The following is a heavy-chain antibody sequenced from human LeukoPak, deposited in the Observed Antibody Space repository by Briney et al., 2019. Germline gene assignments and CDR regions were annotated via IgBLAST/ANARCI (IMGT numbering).Heavy chain of an antibody. V-gene: IGHV4-59*08. J-gene: IGHJ4*02. Sequence: TSETLPLTCAVYGGSFSGYYWGWIRQPPGKGLEWTGYIYYSGSTNYNPSLKSRVTISVDTSKNQFSLKLSSVTAADTAIYYCARAVSGRFDYWGQGTLVTVSS. CDR2: IYYSGST. CDR3: ARAVSGRFDY. CDR1: GGSFSGYY. D-gene: IGHD6-19*01.